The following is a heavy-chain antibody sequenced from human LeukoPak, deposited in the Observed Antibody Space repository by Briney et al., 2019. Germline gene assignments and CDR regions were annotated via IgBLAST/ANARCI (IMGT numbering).Heavy chain of an antibody. J-gene: IGHJ5*01. Sequence: GGSLRLSCAASGSTFSSYAMSWVRQAPGKGLEWVSAISASGGSTYYTDSVKGRFTISRDNSKSTLYLQMNSLRVEDTAVYYCAKGSYGDYGSWGRGTLVTVPS. CDR2: ISASGGST. D-gene: IGHD4-17*01. V-gene: IGHV3-23*01. CDR3: AKGSYGDYGS. CDR1: GSTFSSYA.